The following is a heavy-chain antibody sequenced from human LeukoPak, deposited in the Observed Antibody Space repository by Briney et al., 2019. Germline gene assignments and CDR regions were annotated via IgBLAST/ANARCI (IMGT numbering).Heavy chain of an antibody. V-gene: IGHV1-18*01. D-gene: IGHD4-17*01. Sequence: ASVKVSCKASGYTFTSNGISWVRQAPGQGLEWMGWISARTGSTTYAQKFRGKITMTTDVSTATAYLDVTNLTSDDTAVYYCARGSYVEVSLDYWGRGTLVTVSS. CDR3: ARGSYVEVSLDY. J-gene: IGHJ4*02. CDR1: GYTFTSNG. CDR2: ISARTGST.